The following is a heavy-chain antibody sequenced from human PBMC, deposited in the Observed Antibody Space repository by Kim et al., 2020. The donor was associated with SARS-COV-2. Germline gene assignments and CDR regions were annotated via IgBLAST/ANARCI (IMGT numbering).Heavy chain of an antibody. J-gene: IGHJ4*02. CDR3: TTNHIVVVVAASLAGTTN. Sequence: KGSFTISRDDSKNTLYLQMNSLKTEDTAVYYCTTNHIVVVVAASLAGTTNWGQGTLVTVSS. D-gene: IGHD2-15*01. V-gene: IGHV3-15*01.